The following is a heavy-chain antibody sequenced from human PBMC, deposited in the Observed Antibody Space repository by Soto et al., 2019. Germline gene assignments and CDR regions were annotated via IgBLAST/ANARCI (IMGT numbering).Heavy chain of an antibody. D-gene: IGHD6-19*01. Sequence: ASVKVSWKESGYTYTKYAMHWVRQAPGQRLEWMGWINAGNGNTKYSQKFQGRVTITRDTSASTAYMELSSLRSEDTAVCYCARSPYSSGWYSHFDCWGQ. J-gene: IGHJ4*01. V-gene: IGHV1-3*01. CDR3: ARSPYSSGWYSHFDC. CDR1: GYTYTKYA. CDR2: INAGNGNT.